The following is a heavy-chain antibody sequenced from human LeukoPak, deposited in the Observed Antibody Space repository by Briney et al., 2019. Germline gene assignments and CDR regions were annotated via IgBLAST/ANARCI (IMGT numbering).Heavy chain of an antibody. CDR3: ARVRTAGYYDILTGYRVFDY. J-gene: IGHJ4*02. D-gene: IGHD3-9*01. Sequence: GASVKVSCKASGYTSTGYYMHWVRQAPGQGLEWMGWINPNSGGTNYAQKFQGRVTMTRDTSISTAYMELSRLRSNDTAVYYCARVRTAGYYDILTGYRVFDYWGQGTLVTVSS. V-gene: IGHV1-2*02. CDR1: GYTSTGYY. CDR2: INPNSGGT.